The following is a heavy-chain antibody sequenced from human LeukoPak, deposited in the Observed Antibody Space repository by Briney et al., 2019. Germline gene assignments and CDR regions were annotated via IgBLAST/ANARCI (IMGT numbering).Heavy chain of an antibody. D-gene: IGHD3-9*01. Sequence: GGSLRLSCAASGFTFSSYGMHWVRQAPGKGLEWVAVISYDGSNKYYADSVKGRFTISRDNSKNTLYLQMNSLRAEDTAVYYCGKVLARENDILTGYPFDYWGQGTLVTVSS. J-gene: IGHJ4*02. CDR1: GFTFSSYG. V-gene: IGHV3-30*18. CDR3: GKVLARENDILTGYPFDY. CDR2: ISYDGSNK.